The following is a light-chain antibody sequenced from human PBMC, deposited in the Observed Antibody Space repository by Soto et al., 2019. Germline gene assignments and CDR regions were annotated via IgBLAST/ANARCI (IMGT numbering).Light chain of an antibody. CDR3: RQALQTPYT. Sequence: DIVMPQSPLSLPVTPGEPASISCRSSQSLLHSNGYNYLDWYLQKPGQSPQLLIYLGSNRSSGVPDRFSGSGSGTDFPLKISRVEAEDVGVYYCRQALQTPYTFGQGTKLEIK. CDR2: LGS. J-gene: IGKJ2*01. CDR1: QSLLHSNGYNY. V-gene: IGKV2-28*01.